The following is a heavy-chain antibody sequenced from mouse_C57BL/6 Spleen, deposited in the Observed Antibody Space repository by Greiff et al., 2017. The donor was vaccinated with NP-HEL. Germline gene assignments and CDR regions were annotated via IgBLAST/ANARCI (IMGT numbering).Heavy chain of an antibody. CDR1: GYSITSGYY. CDR2: ISYDGSN. CDR3: AREGGLPYYFDY. V-gene: IGHV3-6*01. J-gene: IGHJ2*01. Sequence: DVQLQESGPGLVKPSQSLSLTCSVTGYSITSGYYWNWIRQFPGNKLEWMGYISYDGSNNYNPSLKNRISITRDTSKNQFFLKLNSVTTEDTATYYCAREGGLPYYFDYWGQGTTLTVSS. D-gene: IGHD2-2*01.